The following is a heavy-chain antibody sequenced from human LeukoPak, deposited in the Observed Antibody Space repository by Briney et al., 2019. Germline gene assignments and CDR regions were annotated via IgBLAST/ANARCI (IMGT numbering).Heavy chain of an antibody. CDR2: IYYSGST. V-gene: IGHV4-31*03. CDR3: ARAQPYGSGSYSPLFDY. Sequence: PSETLSLTCTVSGGSISSGGYYWSWIRQHPGKGLEWIGYIYYSGSTYYTPSLKSRVTISVDTSKNQFSLKLSSVTAADTAVYYCARAQPYGSGSYSPLFDYWGQGTLVTVSS. D-gene: IGHD3-10*01. J-gene: IGHJ4*02. CDR1: GGSISSGGYY.